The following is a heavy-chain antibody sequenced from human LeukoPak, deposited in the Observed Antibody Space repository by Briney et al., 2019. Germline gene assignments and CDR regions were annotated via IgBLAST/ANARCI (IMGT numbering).Heavy chain of an antibody. Sequence: GGSLRLSCAASGFTFRSYSMMWVRQAPGKGLEWVANIKEDGSEKYYVDSVKGRFTISRDNTKNSLDLQMNSLRADDTAVYYCARRDFWSAYYEYWGQGTLVTVSS. V-gene: IGHV3-7*01. CDR2: IKEDGSEK. CDR1: GFTFRSYS. CDR3: ARRDFWSAYYEY. J-gene: IGHJ4*02. D-gene: IGHD3-3*01.